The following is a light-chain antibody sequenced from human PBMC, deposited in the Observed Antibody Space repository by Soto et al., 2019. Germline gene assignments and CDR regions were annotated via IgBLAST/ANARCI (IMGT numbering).Light chain of an antibody. J-gene: IGLJ3*02. CDR2: MTN. CDR3: AAWDDSLRAWV. V-gene: IGLV1-47*01. Sequence: QSVLTQPPSASGTPGQTVTISCSGGWYNIGKNLGYWYQQFLGTAPKLLIYMTNQRPSGVPDRFSGSKSGSSASLAVSGLRSEDEAVYYCAAWDDSLRAWVFGGGTKLTVL. CDR1: WYNIGKNL.